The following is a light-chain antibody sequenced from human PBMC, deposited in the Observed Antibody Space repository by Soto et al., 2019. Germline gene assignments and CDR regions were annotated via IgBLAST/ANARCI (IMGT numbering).Light chain of an antibody. J-gene: IGKJ5*01. V-gene: IGKV3-15*01. Sequence: ILMTQSPVTLSVSPGDSATLSCRASQSIGSNLAWSQQKPGQAPRLLIYAASTRVTGLPGRFSCSGSGTEFTLTISGLQSEDVAIYYCQHDPNGTPITFGQGTRLEIK. CDR2: AAS. CDR1: QSIGSN. CDR3: QHDPNGTPIT.